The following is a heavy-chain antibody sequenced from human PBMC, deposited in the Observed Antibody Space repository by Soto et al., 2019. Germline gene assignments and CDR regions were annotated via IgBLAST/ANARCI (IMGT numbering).Heavy chain of an antibody. CDR3: ARARWPRWLQLRDYFDY. CDR1: GYTFTSYA. Sequence: ASVKVSCKASGYTFTSYAMHWVRQAPGQRLEWMGWINAGNGNTKYSQKFQGRVTITRDTSASTAYMELCSLRSEDTAVYYCARARWPRWLQLRDYFDYWGQGTLVTVSS. CDR2: INAGNGNT. D-gene: IGHD5-12*01. V-gene: IGHV1-3*01. J-gene: IGHJ4*02.